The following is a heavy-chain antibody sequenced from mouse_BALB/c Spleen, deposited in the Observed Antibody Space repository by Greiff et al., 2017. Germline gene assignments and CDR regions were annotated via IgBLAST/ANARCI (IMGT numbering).Heavy chain of an antibody. CDR2: INPGSGGT. CDR1: GYAFTNYL. CDR3: ARSRDDYFDY. Sequence: QVQLQQSGAELVRPGTSVKVSCKASGYAFTNYLIEWVKQRPGQGLEWIGVINPGSGGTNYNEKFKGKATLTADKSSSTAYMQLSSLTSDDSAVYFCARSRDDYFDYWGQGTTHTVSS. D-gene: IGHD3-3*01. J-gene: IGHJ2*01. V-gene: IGHV1-54*03.